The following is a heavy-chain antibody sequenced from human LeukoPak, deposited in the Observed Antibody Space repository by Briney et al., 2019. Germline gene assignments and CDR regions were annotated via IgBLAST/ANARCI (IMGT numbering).Heavy chain of an antibody. J-gene: IGHJ2*01. CDR3: LRDQVLWWNQVANFDP. CDR2: LNTDGRTT. Sequence: GGSLTLSCAPSGFTFSTYGMHWVRQAPAKGVVWVSRLNTDGRTTDYADSLKGPFSISRDNAKNTLYLQIDSLRVEDTARYFRLRDQVLWWNQVANFDPWGRGTLVTVSS. V-gene: IGHV3-74*01. D-gene: IGHD2-21*01. CDR1: GFTFSTYG.